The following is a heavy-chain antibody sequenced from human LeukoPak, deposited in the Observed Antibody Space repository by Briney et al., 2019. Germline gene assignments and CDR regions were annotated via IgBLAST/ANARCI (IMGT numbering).Heavy chain of an antibody. J-gene: IGHJ3*02. CDR2: IYHSGST. Sequence: PSETLSLACAVSGGSISSSNWWSWVRQPPGKGLEWIGEIYHSGSTNYNPSLKSRVTISVDKSKNQFSLKLSSVTAADTAVYYCARVTAKRYGHSAFDIWGQGTMVTVSS. CDR3: ARVTAKRYGHSAFDI. D-gene: IGHD5-18*01. V-gene: IGHV4-4*02. CDR1: GGSISSSNW.